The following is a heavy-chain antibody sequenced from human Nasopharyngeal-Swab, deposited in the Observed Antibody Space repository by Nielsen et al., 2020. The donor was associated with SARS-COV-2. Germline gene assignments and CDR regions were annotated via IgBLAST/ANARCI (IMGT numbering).Heavy chain of an antibody. CDR1: GGSISSSNW. CDR3: ARKRRYDYFLDY. D-gene: IGHD2/OR15-2a*01. J-gene: IGHJ4*02. V-gene: IGHV4-4*02. CDR2: IYHSGST. Sequence: GSLRLSFAVSGGSISSSNWWSWVRQPPGKGLEWIGEIYHSGSTNYNPSLKSRVTISVDKSKNQFSLKLSSVTAADTAVYYCARKRRYDYFLDYWGQGTLVTVSS.